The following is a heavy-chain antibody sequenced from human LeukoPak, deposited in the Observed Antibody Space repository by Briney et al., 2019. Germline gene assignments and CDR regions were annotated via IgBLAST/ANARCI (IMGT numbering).Heavy chain of an antibody. D-gene: IGHD3-22*01. CDR3: ARTPYYYDRSGYYLNNWFDP. CDR2: ISAYNGNT. Sequence: GASVKVSCKASGYTFTSYGISWVRQAPGRGLEWMGWISAYNGNTNYAQKLQGRVTMTTDTSTSTAYMELRSLRSDDTAVYYCARTPYYYDRSGYYLNNWFDPWGQGTLVTVSS. CDR1: GYTFTSYG. V-gene: IGHV1-18*01. J-gene: IGHJ5*02.